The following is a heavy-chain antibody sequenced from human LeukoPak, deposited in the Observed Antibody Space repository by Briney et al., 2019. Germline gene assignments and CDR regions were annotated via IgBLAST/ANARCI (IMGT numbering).Heavy chain of an antibody. Sequence: QPGRSLRLSCAASGFTFDDYAMHWVRQAPGKGLEWVSGISWNSGSIGYADSVKGRFTISRDNAKNSLYLQMNSLRAEDTALYYCAKAAEWFHFGPLSHWGQGTMVTVSS. J-gene: IGHJ3*01. CDR3: AKAAEWFHFGPLSH. CDR1: GFTFDDYA. V-gene: IGHV3-9*01. D-gene: IGHD3-3*01. CDR2: ISWNSGSI.